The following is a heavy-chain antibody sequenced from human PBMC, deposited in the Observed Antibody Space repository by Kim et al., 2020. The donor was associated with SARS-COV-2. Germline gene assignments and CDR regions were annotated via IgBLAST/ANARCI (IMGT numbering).Heavy chain of an antibody. CDR1: GFTFSSYA. D-gene: IGHD2-2*01. J-gene: IGHJ1*01. V-gene: IGHV3-23*01. CDR3: AKDELYCSSTSCSFQH. CDR2: ISGSGGST. Sequence: GGSLRLSCAASGFTFSSYAMSWVRQAPGKGLEWVSAISGSGGSTYYADSVKGRFTISRDNSKNTLYLQMNSLRAEDTAVYYCAKDELYCSSTSCSFQHWGQGTLVTVSS.